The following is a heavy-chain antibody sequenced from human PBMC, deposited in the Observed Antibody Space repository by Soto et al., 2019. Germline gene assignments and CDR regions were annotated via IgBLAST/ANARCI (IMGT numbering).Heavy chain of an antibody. V-gene: IGHV1-69*01. CDR3: ARDDIVVVVAATHSYYYYGVDV. CDR1: GGTFSSYA. D-gene: IGHD2-15*01. J-gene: IGHJ6*02. Sequence: QVQLVQSGAEVKKPGSSVKVSCKASGGTFSSYAISWVRQAPGQGLEWMGGIIPIFGTANYAQKFQGRVTITADESTSTAYMELSSLRSEDTAVYYCARDDIVVVVAATHSYYYYGVDVWGQGTTVTVSS. CDR2: IIPIFGTA.